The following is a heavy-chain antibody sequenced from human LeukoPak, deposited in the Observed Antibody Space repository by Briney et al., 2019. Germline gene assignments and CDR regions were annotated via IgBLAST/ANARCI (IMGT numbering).Heavy chain of an antibody. D-gene: IGHD4-17*01. CDR3: ARGRLSTTTVTSFYSYDMDD. V-gene: IGHV1-8*02. CDR2: MNPNSGNT. J-gene: IGHJ6*03. Sequence: ASVKVSCKASGYTFTSYGISWVRQAAGQGLEWMGWMNPNSGNTGYAQKFQDRVTITGNPSINTAYMELRNLRFEDTAVYYCARGRLSTTTVTSFYSYDMDDWGKGTTVTVSS. CDR1: GYTFTSYG.